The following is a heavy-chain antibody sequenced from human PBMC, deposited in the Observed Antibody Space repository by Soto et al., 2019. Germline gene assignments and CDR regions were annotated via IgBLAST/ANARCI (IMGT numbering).Heavy chain of an antibody. V-gene: IGHV5-51*01. CDR2: IYPGDSDT. J-gene: IGHJ5*01. Sequence: PGESLKISCKGSGYSFTSYWIAWVRQMPGKGLEWMGIIYPGDSDTRYSPSFQGQVTISADKSISTVYLQWSGLRASDTAMYYCAKRARYSSFDSWGQGTLVTVSS. CDR1: GYSFTSYW. D-gene: IGHD5-12*01. CDR3: AKRARYSSFDS.